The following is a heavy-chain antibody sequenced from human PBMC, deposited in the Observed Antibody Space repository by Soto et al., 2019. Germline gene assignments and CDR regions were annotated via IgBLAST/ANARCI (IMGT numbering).Heavy chain of an antibody. CDR3: ARSPGYSYGYEVICDC. J-gene: IGHJ4*02. CDR1: GYTFTSYA. Sequence: ASVKVSCKASGYTFTSYAMHWVRQAPGQRLEWMGWINAGNGNTKYSQKFQGRVTITRDTSASTAYMELSSLRSEDTAVYYCARSPGYSYGYEVICDCWGQGTLVTVSS. V-gene: IGHV1-3*01. D-gene: IGHD5-18*01. CDR2: INAGNGNT.